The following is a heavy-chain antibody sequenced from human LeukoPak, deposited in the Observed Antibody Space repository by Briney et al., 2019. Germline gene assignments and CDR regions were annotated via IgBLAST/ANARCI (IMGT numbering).Heavy chain of an antibody. D-gene: IGHD3-10*01. CDR2: INHSGST. Sequence: PSETLSLTCAVYGGSFSGYYWSWIRQPPGKGLEWIGEINHSGSTNYNPSLKSRVTISVDTSKNQFSLKLSSVTAADTAVYYCARGRYYGSGSYYLDNWFDPWGQGTLVTVSS. CDR3: ARGRYYGSGSYYLDNWFDP. J-gene: IGHJ5*02. CDR1: GGSFSGYY. V-gene: IGHV4-34*01.